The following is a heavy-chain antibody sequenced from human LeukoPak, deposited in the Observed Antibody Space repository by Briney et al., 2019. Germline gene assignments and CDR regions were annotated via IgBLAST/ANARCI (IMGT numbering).Heavy chain of an antibody. CDR1: GFTFDDFA. D-gene: IGHD6-6*01. J-gene: IGHJ4*02. Sequence: GGSLRLSCAASGFTFDDFAMHWVRQVPGKGLEWVSGISWNSGSMVYADSVKGRFTISKDSAKNSLFLQMNSLRPEDTALYYCAKSLWSSSSGYFDYWGQGALVTVTS. CDR2: ISWNSGSM. CDR3: AKSLWSSSSGYFDY. V-gene: IGHV3-9*01.